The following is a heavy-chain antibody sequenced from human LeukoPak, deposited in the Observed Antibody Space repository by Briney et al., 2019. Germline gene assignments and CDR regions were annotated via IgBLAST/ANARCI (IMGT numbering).Heavy chain of an antibody. CDR1: GGTFSSYA. CDR2: IIPIFGTA. J-gene: IGHJ5*02. D-gene: IGHD6-6*01. CDR3: ARGDNDRYSISS. Sequence: SVKVSCKASGGTFSSYAISWVRQAPGQGLEWMGGIIPIFGTANYAQKFQGRVTITTDESTSTAYMELSSLRSEDTAVYYCARGDNDRYSISSWGQGTLVTVSS. V-gene: IGHV1-69*05.